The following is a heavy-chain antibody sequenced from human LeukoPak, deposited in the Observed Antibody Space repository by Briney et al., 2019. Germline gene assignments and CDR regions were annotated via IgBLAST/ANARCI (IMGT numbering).Heavy chain of an antibody. Sequence: RGSLRLSCEASGFTFGRYRMSWVRQAPGKGLQWGSSISGSGDSTYYADSVKRRFTIFRDNTKNTLYLQMNSLRAEDTAASHCSKTNGYYDLWAQGPRVRVSS. V-gene: IGHV3-23*01. CDR3: SKTNGYYDL. J-gene: IGHJ4*02. CDR1: GFTFGRYR. D-gene: IGHD3-3*01. CDR2: ISGSGDST.